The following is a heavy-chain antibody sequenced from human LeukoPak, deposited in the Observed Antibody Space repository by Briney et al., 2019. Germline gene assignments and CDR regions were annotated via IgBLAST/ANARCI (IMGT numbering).Heavy chain of an antibody. CDR3: ARHDSSGWYEEY. CDR2: IDPSDSYT. D-gene: IGHD6-19*01. Sequence: GESLKISCKGSGYSFTSYWISWVRQMPGKGLEWMGRIDPSDSYTNYSPSFQGHVTISADKSISTAYLQWSSLEASDTAMYYCARHDSSGWYEEYWGQGTLVTVSS. CDR1: GYSFTSYW. J-gene: IGHJ4*02. V-gene: IGHV5-10-1*01.